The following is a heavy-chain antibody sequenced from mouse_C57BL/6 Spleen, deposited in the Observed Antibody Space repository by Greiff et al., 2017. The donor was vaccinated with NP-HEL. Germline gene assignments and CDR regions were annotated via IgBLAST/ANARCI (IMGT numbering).Heavy chain of an antibody. CDR2: ISYDGSN. J-gene: IGHJ3*01. CDR1: GYSITSGYY. D-gene: IGHD1-1*02. V-gene: IGHV3-6*01. Sequence: EVKLQESGPGLVKPSQSLSLTCSVTGYSITSGYYWNWIRQFPGNKLEWMGYISYDGSNNYNPSLKNRISITRDTSKNQFFLKLNSVTTEDTATYYCARKDGSYSAWFAYWGRGTLVTVSA. CDR3: ARKDGSYSAWFAY.